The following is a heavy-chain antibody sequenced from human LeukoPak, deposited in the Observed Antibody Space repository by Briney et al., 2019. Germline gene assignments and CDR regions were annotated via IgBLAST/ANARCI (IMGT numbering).Heavy chain of an antibody. Sequence: SETLSLTCTVSGGSISSSSYYWGWIRQPPGKGLEWIGSIYYSGSTYYNPSLKSRVTISVDTSKNQFSLKLSSVTAADTAVYYCARGDSNDFKWFDPWGQGTLVTVSS. V-gene: IGHV4-39*07. CDR3: ARGDSNDFKWFDP. CDR2: IYYSGST. J-gene: IGHJ5*02. CDR1: GGSISSSSYY. D-gene: IGHD3/OR15-3a*01.